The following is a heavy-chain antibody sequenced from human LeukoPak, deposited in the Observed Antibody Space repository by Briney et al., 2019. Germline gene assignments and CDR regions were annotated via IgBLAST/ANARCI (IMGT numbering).Heavy chain of an antibody. CDR1: GYTFTSYD. D-gene: IGHD3-22*01. V-gene: IGHV1-8*01. CDR3: ARGRIKNYYYDSSGYYYH. CDR2: MNPNSGNT. J-gene: IGHJ5*02. Sequence: ASVKVSFKASGYTFTSYDINWVRQATGQGLEWMGWMNPNSGNTGYAQKFQGRVTMTRNTSISTAYMELSSLRSEDTAVYYCARGRIKNYYYDSSGYYYHWGQGTLVTVSS.